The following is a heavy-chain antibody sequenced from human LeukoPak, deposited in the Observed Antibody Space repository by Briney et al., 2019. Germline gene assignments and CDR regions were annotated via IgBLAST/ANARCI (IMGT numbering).Heavy chain of an antibody. CDR1: GYTFNRYY. D-gene: IGHD2-2*01. Sequence: ASVKVSCKASGYTFNRYYLHWVRQAPGQGLEWMGIINPSGGSTSYAQKFQGRVTLTRDMSTSTVYMYLSSLRSEDTALYYCARGWPSSSFDYWGQGTLVTVSS. J-gene: IGHJ4*02. V-gene: IGHV1-46*02. CDR3: ARGWPSSSFDY. CDR2: INPSGGST.